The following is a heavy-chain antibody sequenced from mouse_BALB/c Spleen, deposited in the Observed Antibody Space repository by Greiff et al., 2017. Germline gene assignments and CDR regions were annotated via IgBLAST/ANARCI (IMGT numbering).Heavy chain of an antibody. J-gene: IGHJ2*01. CDR1: GYSITSDYA. D-gene: IGHD1-2*01. CDR3: ARAIHYYGVDY. Sequence: EVQLQESGPGLVKPSQSLSLTCTVTGYSITSDYAWNWIRQFPGNKLEWMGYISYSGSTSYNPSLKSRISITRDTSKNQFFLQLNSVTTEDTATYYCARAIHYYGVDYWGQGTTLTVSS. CDR2: ISYSGST. V-gene: IGHV3-2*02.